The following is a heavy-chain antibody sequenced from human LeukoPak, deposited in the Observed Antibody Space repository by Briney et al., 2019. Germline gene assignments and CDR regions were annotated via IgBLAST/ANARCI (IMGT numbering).Heavy chain of an antibody. Sequence: SETLSLTCYVSGDSISSSYYWGWIRQPPGKGLEWIASVSQSENTYYNPSLKSRVTMSVDTSKNHFSLKLSSVTAADTAVYFCARGFRGPNFDHWGQGTLVTVSS. V-gene: IGHV4-38-2*02. D-gene: IGHD3-10*01. CDR2: VSQSENT. CDR1: GDSISSSYY. CDR3: ARGFRGPNFDH. J-gene: IGHJ4*02.